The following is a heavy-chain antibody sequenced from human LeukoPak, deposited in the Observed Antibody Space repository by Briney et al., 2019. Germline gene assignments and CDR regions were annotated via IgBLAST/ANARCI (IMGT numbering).Heavy chain of an antibody. V-gene: IGHV3-21*01. Sequence: PGGSLRLSCAASGFTFSSYSMNWVRQAPGKGLEWVSSISSSSSYMYYADSVKGRFTISRDNAKNSLYLQMNSLRAEDTAVYYCAREYGMDVWGQGTTVTVSS. CDR2: ISSSSSYM. CDR3: AREYGMDV. J-gene: IGHJ6*02. CDR1: GFTFSSYS.